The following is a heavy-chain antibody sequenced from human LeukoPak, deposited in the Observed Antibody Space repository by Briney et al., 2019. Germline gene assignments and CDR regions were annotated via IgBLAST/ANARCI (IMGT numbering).Heavy chain of an antibody. D-gene: IGHD2-2*01. CDR3: VIDSVVSSY. CDR1: GLPYCRFA. Sequence: PGGPLSLPCRASGLPYCRFAKQWPRHAPGKALEYVSAISSNGGSTYYADSVKGKYTISRDNSKNTLYLQMSSLRAEGTAVYYCVIDSVVSSYWGEGTLVTVSS. CDR2: ISSNGGST. J-gene: IGHJ4*02. V-gene: IGHV3-64D*06.